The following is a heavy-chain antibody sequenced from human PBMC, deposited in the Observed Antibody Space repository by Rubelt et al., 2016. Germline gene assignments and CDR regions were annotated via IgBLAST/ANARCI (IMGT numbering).Heavy chain of an antibody. CDR3: ARDQSGSYGVDY. Sequence: QVQLQQWGAGLLKPSETLSLTCAVYGGSFSGYYWSWIRQPPGKGLEWIGEINHSGSTNYNPSLKSRVFISVDTSKNQFSLKLSSVTAADTAVYCCARDQSGSYGVDYWGQGTLVTVSS. CDR2: INHSGST. J-gene: IGHJ4*02. D-gene: IGHD1-26*01. V-gene: IGHV4-34*01. CDR1: GGSFSGYY.